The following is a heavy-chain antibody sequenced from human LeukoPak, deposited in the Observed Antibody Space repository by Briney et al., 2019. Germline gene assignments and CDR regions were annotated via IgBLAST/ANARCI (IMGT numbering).Heavy chain of an antibody. V-gene: IGHV3-15*01. D-gene: IGHD3-10*01. Sequence: PGGSLRLSCAASGFTFSNAWMSWVRQAPGKGLEWVGRIKSKTDGGTTDYAAPVKGRFTISRDDSKNTLYLQMNSLRAEDTAVYYCAREVYYYGSGSYYCDYWGQGTLVTVSS. CDR3: AREVYYYGSGSYYCDY. J-gene: IGHJ4*02. CDR2: IKSKTDGGTT. CDR1: GFTFSNAW.